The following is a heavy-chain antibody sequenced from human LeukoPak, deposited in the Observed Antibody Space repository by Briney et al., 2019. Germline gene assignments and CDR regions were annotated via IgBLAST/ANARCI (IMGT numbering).Heavy chain of an antibody. V-gene: IGHV4-59*08. CDR2: IYYSGST. Sequence: PSETLSLTCTVSGGSISGYYWSWIRQPPGKGLEWIGYIYYSGSTNYNPSLKSRVTISVDTSKSQFSLRLSSVTAADTAVYYCVGWGVSVFDSWGQGTLVTVSS. J-gene: IGHJ5*01. CDR1: GGSISGYY. CDR3: VGWGVSVFDS. D-gene: IGHD3-16*01.